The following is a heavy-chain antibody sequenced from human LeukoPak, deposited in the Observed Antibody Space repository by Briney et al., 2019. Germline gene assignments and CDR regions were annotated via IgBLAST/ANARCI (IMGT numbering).Heavy chain of an antibody. CDR3: ARDGRFPPEVLPRYFDY. D-gene: IGHD1-26*01. CDR2: IYYSGST. Sequence: SETLSLTCTVSGGSVSSGSYYWGWIRQPPGKGLEWIGNIYYSGSTYYNPSLKSRVTISVETPKNQFSLKLSSVTAADTAVYYCARDGRFPPEVLPRYFDYWGQGTLVTVSS. V-gene: IGHV4-39*07. J-gene: IGHJ4*02. CDR1: GGSVSSGSYY.